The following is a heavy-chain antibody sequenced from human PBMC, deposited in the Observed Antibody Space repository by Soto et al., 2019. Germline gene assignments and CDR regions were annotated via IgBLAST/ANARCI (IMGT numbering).Heavy chain of an antibody. CDR2: IKQDGSEN. CDR3: AREGRLYDYYDYYGMDV. J-gene: IGHJ6*02. D-gene: IGHD6-25*01. Sequence: EVQLVESGGGLVQPGGSLRLSCAASGFTFSSYWMSWVRQAPGKGLEWVANIKQDGSENYYVDSVKGRFTISRDNANNTLYLHMKSLRAEDTAVYYCAREGRLYDYYDYYGMDVWGQGTTVTVSS. V-gene: IGHV3-7*01. CDR1: GFTFSSYW.